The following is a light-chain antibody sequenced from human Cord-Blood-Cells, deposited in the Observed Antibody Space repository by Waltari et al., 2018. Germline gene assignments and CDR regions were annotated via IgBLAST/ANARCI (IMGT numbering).Light chain of an antibody. CDR3: QQYNSYSRT. CDR2: DAS. J-gene: IGKJ1*01. V-gene: IGKV1-5*01. Sequence: TQLTPSLSTLSACDGDSVNITCRASQSISSGLAWYQQKPGKDPKPLIYDASSLESGVPSRFSGSGSGTEFTLTISSLQPDDFATYYCQQYNSYSRTFGQGTKVEIK. CDR1: QSISSG.